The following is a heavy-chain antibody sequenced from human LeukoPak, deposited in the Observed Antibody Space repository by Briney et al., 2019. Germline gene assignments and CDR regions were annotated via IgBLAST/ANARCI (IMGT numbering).Heavy chain of an antibody. J-gene: IGHJ4*02. CDR3: AKDREYYYGSGSSYFDY. D-gene: IGHD3-10*01. CDR1: GFTFSSDA. CDR2: ISGSGGST. V-gene: IGHV3-23*01. Sequence: GGSLRLSCAASGFTFSSDAMSWVRQAPGKGLEWVSAISGSGGSTYYADSVKGRFTISRDNSKNTLYLQMNSLRAEDTAVYYCAKDREYYYGSGSSYFDYWGQGTLVTVSS.